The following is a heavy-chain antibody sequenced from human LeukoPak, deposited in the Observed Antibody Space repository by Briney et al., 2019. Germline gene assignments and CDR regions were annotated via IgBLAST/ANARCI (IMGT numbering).Heavy chain of an antibody. CDR1: GGSISSYY. D-gene: IGHD2-8*01. Sequence: SETLSLTCTVSGGSISSYYWSWIRQPAGKGLEWIGRIYTSGSTNYNPSLKSRVTMSVDTSKNQFSLKLSSVTAADTAVYFCSRLSGYCTNGVCYTAFDYWGQGTLVTVSS. V-gene: IGHV4-4*07. CDR2: IYTSGST. CDR3: SRLSGYCTNGVCYTAFDY. J-gene: IGHJ4*02.